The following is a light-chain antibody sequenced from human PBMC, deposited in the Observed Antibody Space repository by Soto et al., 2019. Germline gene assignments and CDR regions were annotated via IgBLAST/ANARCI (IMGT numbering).Light chain of an antibody. CDR1: QNIDSY. J-gene: IGKJ2*01. Sequence: DIQMTQSPSSLSVSLGDRVTITCRASQNIDSYLNWYQQKPGKAPKLLIYAASSLQSGVPSGFSGSGSGTDSTLTISSLQPEDFATYYCQQSYTTPYTFGQGTKLEIK. CDR3: QQSYTTPYT. V-gene: IGKV1-39*01. CDR2: AAS.